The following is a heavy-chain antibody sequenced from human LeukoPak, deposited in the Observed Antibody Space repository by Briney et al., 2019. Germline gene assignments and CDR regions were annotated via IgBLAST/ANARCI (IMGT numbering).Heavy chain of an antibody. D-gene: IGHD5-12*01. J-gene: IGHJ4*02. CDR2: IWCDGSNK. CDR1: GFTFSSYG. CDR3: ARAGDSGYDDGLDY. V-gene: IGHV3-33*01. Sequence: GGSLRLSCAASGFTFSSYGMHWVRQAPGKGLEWVAVIWCDGSNKYYADSVKGRFTISRDNSKNTLYLQMNSLRAEDTAVYYCARAGDSGYDDGLDYWGQGTLVTVSS.